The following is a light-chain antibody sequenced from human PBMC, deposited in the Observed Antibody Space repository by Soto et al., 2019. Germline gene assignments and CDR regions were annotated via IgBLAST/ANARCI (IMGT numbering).Light chain of an antibody. Sequence: DIVMTQSPDSLAVSLGETATINCKASQSVLYSSNNRNYVAWYQQKPGQPPKLLIHWSSTRESVVPDRFSGSGSGTDFTLTITSLQAEDVAVYFCQQSYSIPFSFGPGTTVDIK. CDR3: QQSYSIPFS. CDR1: QSVLYSSNNRNY. J-gene: IGKJ3*01. CDR2: WSS. V-gene: IGKV4-1*01.